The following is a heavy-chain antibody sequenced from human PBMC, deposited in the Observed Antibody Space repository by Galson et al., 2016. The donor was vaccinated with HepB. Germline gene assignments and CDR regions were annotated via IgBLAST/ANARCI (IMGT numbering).Heavy chain of an antibody. CDR2: IKSKSDGGTT. CDR1: GFTFSNAW. D-gene: IGHD3-22*01. J-gene: IGHJ4*02. Sequence: SLRLSCAASGFTFSNAWMNWVRQAPGKGLEWVGRIKSKSDGGTTDYAAPVKGRFTVSRDDSKNTLYLQMNSLKTEDTAVYYCTTEGSHYYDSMRYWGQGTLVTVSS. V-gene: IGHV3-15*07. CDR3: TTEGSHYYDSMRY.